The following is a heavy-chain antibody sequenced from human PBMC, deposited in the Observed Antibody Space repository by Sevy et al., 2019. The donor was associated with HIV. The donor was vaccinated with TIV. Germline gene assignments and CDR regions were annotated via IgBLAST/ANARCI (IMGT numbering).Heavy chain of an antibody. CDR1: GGSISAYY. D-gene: IGHD5-12*01. CDR2: IYYTGST. V-gene: IGHV4-59*01. CDR3: ARAPPVRSGDDSLNWFDP. J-gene: IGHJ5*02. Sequence: SETLSLTCTVSGGSISAYYWNWIRQPPGKGLEYLGYIYYTGSTNYNPSLKSRVTISVDTSKNQFSLKLSSVTAADTAVYYCARAPPVRSGDDSLNWFDPWGQGTLVTVSS.